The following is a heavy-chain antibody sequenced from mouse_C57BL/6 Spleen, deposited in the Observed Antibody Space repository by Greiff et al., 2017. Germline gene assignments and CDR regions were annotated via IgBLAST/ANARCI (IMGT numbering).Heavy chain of an antibody. CDR2: ISYDGSN. J-gene: IGHJ2*01. V-gene: IGHV3-6*01. D-gene: IGHD1-1*01. Sequence: EVQVVESGPGLVKPSQSLSLTCSVTGYSITSGYYWNWIRQFPGNKLEWMGYISYDGSNNYNPSLKNRISITRDTSKNQFFLKLNSVTTEDTATYYCARDWHYGSSYGYWGQGTTLTVSS. CDR1: GYSITSGYY. CDR3: ARDWHYGSSYGY.